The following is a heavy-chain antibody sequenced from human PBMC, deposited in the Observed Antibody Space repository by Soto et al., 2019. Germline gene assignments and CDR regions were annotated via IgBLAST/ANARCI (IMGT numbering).Heavy chain of an antibody. CDR3: VTISGYPYDYEAKYYFDY. CDR2: IEDSGST. V-gene: IGHV4-61*01. CDR1: GVSVSGGSYL. Sequence: QVQLQESGPGLVKPSETLSLTCVVSGVSVSGGSYLWSWIRQSPGKGLEWIGYIEDSGSTIYHPSLKSAVTMLIDTSRNQLSLQLSCVSGSDSGIFDCVTISGYPYDYEAKYYFDYWGQGTLVTVSS. J-gene: IGHJ4*02. D-gene: IGHD3-16*01.